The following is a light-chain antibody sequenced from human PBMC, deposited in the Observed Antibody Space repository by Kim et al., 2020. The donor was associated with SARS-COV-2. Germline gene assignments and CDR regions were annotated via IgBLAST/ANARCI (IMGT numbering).Light chain of an antibody. CDR2: LGS. CDR3: MQALQTPYT. V-gene: IGKV2-28*01. J-gene: IGKJ2*01. Sequence: EPASISCRSSQSLLHSNGYNYLDWYLQKPGQSPQLLIYLGSNRASGVPDRFSGSGSGTDFTLKISTVEAEDVGVYCCMQALQTPYTFGQGTKLEIK. CDR1: QSLLHSNGYNY.